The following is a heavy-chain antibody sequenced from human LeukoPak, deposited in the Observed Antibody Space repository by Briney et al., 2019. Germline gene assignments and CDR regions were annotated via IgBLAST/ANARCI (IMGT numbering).Heavy chain of an antibody. J-gene: IGHJ4*02. D-gene: IGHD5-18*01. CDR2: INHSGST. Sequence: SETLSLTCAVYGGSFSGYYWSWIRQPPGKGLEWIGEINHSGSTNYNPSLKSRVTISVDTSKNQFSLRLSSVTAADTAVYYCARGGYSYGSYFDYWGQGTLVTVSS. CDR3: ARGGYSYGSYFDY. V-gene: IGHV4-34*01. CDR1: GGSFSGYY.